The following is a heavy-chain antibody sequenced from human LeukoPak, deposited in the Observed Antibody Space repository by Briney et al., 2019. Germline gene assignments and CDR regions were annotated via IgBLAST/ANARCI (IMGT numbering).Heavy chain of an antibody. CDR2: IRGSGHST. CDR1: GFTFSNYA. J-gene: IGHJ1*01. V-gene: IGHV3-23*01. D-gene: IGHD3-10*01. CDR3: AKDYSSGSPEYFHH. Sequence: GGSLRLSCAASGFTFSNYAMSWVRQAPGKGLELVSSIRGSGHSTYYADSVKGRFTISRDNSKNTLYLQMNSLRAEDTAVYYCAKDYSSGSPEYFHHWGQGTLVTVSS.